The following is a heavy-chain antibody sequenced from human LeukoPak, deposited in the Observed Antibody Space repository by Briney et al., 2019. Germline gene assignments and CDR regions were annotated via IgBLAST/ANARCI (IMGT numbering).Heavy chain of an antibody. CDR2: INPSGGST. D-gene: IGHD6-19*01. CDR3: ARDLERAIAVAGTAGDY. CDR1: GYTFTSYY. Sequence: GASVKVSCKASGYTFTSYYMHWVRQAPGQGLEWMGIINPSGGSTSYAQKFQGRVTMTTDTSTSTAYMELRSLRSDDTAVYYCARDLERAIAVAGTAGDYWGQGTLVTVSS. V-gene: IGHV1-46*01. J-gene: IGHJ4*02.